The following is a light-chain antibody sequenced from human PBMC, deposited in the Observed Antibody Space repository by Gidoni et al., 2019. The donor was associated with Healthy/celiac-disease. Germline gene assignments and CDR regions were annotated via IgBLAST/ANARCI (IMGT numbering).Light chain of an antibody. CDR3: NSRDSSGTHVV. CDR2: GKN. V-gene: IGLV3-19*01. CDR1: SLRSYY. Sequence: SSELTQDTAVSVALGQTVRITCQGDSLRSYYASWYQQKPGQAPVLVIYGKNNRPSGIPDRFSGSSSGNTASLTITGAQAEDEADYYCNSRDSSGTHVVFGGGTKLTVL. J-gene: IGLJ2*01.